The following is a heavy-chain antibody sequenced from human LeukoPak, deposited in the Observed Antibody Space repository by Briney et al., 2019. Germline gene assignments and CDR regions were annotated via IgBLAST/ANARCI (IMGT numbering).Heavy chain of an antibody. V-gene: IGHV1-69*06. CDR1: GGTFSSYA. Sequence: ASVKVSCKASGGTFSSYAISWVRQAPGQGLEWMGGTIPIFGTANYAQKFQGRVTITADKSTSTAYMELSSLRSEDTAVYYCARDRGGYSYGLPLAYWGQGTLVTVSS. CDR2: TIPIFGTA. J-gene: IGHJ4*02. D-gene: IGHD5-18*01. CDR3: ARDRGGYSYGLPLAY.